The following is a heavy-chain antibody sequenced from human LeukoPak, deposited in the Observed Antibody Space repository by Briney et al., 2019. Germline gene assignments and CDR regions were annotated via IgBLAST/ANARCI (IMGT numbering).Heavy chain of an antibody. CDR2: INHSGST. CDR1: GGSFSGYY. D-gene: IGHD5-12*01. CDR3: ARVLRRWLQAAEYFDY. J-gene: IGHJ4*02. Sequence: SETLSLTCAVYGGSFSGYYWSWIRQPPGKGLEWIGEINHSGSTNYNPSLKSRVTISVDTSKNQFSLKLSSVTAADTAVYYCARVLRRWLQAAEYFDYWGQGTLVTVSS. V-gene: IGHV4-34*01.